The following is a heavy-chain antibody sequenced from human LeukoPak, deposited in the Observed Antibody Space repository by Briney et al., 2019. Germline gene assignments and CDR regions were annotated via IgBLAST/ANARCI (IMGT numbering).Heavy chain of an antibody. CDR3: ASGDLDYYDSSGYPRDY. J-gene: IGHJ4*02. CDR2: IYTSGST. D-gene: IGHD3-22*01. Sequence: SETLSLTCTVSGGSISSYYWSWIRQPPGKGLEWIGRIYTSGSTNYNPSLKSRVTISVDTSKNQFSLKLSSVTAADTAVYYCASGDLDYYDSSGYPRDYWGQGTLVTVSS. CDR1: GGSISSYY. V-gene: IGHV4-4*08.